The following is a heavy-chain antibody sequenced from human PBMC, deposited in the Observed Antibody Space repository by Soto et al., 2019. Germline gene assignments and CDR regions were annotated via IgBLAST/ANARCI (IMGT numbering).Heavy chain of an antibody. J-gene: IGHJ6*02. CDR2: INHSGST. D-gene: IGHD3-10*01. Sequence: SETLSLTCAVYGGSFSGYYWSWIRQPPGKGLEWIGEINHSGSTNYNPPLKSRVTISVDTSKNQFSLKLSSVTAADTAVYYCASFYGSGSYYSRDYYYGMDVWGQGTTVTVS. CDR3: ASFYGSGSYYSRDYYYGMDV. CDR1: GGSFSGYY. V-gene: IGHV4-34*01.